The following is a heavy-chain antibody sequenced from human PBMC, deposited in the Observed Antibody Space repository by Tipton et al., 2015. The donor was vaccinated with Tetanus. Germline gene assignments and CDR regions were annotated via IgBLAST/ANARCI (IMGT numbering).Heavy chain of an antibody. CDR3: ARRRTTTALANYFDS. CDR1: GYSFTSYW. D-gene: IGHD1-1*01. J-gene: IGHJ4*02. CDR2: INPGDSDT. V-gene: IGHV5-51*01. Sequence: VQLVQSGAEVKKPGESLKISCKGSGYSFTSYWIGWVRLMPGKGLEWMGVINPGDSDTRYSPSFQGQVTISADRSITTAYLRWSSLKASDTAIYYCARRRTTTALANYFDSWGQGTQVTVSS.